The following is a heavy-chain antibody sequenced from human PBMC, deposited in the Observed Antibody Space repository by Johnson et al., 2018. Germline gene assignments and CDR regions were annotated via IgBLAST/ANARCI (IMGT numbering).Heavy chain of an antibody. CDR2: IIPIFGTA. Sequence: QVQLQESGAEVKKPGSSVKVSCKASGGTFSSYAISWVRQAPGQGLEWMGGIIPIFGTANYAQKFQGRVTITADESTSTAYMELSSLRSEDMAGYFCARGGYCRGGSCYSFVAFDIWGQGTMVTVSS. CDR3: ARGGYCRGGSCYSFVAFDI. D-gene: IGHD2-15*01. J-gene: IGHJ3*02. V-gene: IGHV1-69*01. CDR1: GGTFSSYA.